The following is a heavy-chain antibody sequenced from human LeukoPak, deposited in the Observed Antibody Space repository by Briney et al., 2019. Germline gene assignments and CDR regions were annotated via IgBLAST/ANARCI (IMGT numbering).Heavy chain of an antibody. D-gene: IGHD6-13*01. CDR3: ARGAGAAIA. CDR1: GFIFSSYW. V-gene: IGHV3-74*01. Sequence: PGGSLRLSCAASGFIFSSYWMHWVRQAPGKRLVWVSRIDSDGISTTYADSVKGRFTISRDNAKNTLYLQMNSLRVEDTAVYYCARGAGAAIAWGQGTLVTVSS. J-gene: IGHJ5*02. CDR2: IDSDGIST.